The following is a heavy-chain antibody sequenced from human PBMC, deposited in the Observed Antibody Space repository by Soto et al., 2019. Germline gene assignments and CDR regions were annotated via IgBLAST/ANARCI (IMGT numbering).Heavy chain of an antibody. CDR3: ARQGVDSSVELLEY. J-gene: IGHJ4*02. CDR1: GYSFTSYW. Sequence: GESLKISCKGSGYSFTSYWISWVRQMPGKGLECMGKIDPSDSYTTYSPSFQGHVTISADKSISTAYLQWSSLKASDTATYYCARQGVDSSVELLEYWGQGTLVTVLS. D-gene: IGHD3-22*01. CDR2: IDPSDSYT. V-gene: IGHV5-10-1*01.